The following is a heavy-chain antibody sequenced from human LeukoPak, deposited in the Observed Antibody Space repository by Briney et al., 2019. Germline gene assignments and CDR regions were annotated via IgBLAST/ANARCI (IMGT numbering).Heavy chain of an antibody. Sequence: GGSLRLSCAASGFTFSRRAMNWVRQAPGKGLEWVACLNTGETTFYAESVPGRFTISTDRSQSTLVLQMNNLRDDDTAVYYCTRGSLDIWGHGTMVTVS. CDR2: LNTGETT. D-gene: IGHD3-16*01. CDR3: TRGSLDI. CDR1: GFTFSRRA. J-gene: IGHJ3*02. V-gene: IGHV3-23*01.